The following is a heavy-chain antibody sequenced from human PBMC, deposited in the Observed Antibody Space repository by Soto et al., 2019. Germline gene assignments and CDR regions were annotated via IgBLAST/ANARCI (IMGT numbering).Heavy chain of an antibody. CDR2: IYYSGST. Sequence: SETLSLTCTVSGDSMSSYYWSWIRQPPGKGLEWIGYIYYSGSTTYNPSLRSRVTMSVDTSKNQFSLRLSSVTAADTAVYYCARAPGDYCSSTSCYRNYGMDVWGQGTTVTVSS. CDR3: ARAPGDYCSSTSCYRNYGMDV. CDR1: GDSMSSYY. V-gene: IGHV4-59*01. D-gene: IGHD2-2*02. J-gene: IGHJ6*02.